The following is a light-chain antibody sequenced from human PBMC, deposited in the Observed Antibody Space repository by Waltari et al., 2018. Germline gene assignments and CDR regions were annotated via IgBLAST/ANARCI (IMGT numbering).Light chain of an antibody. CDR1: SSDIGAYYY. CDR3: SSFTISNTVI. V-gene: IGLV2-14*01. J-gene: IGLJ2*01. CDR2: EVT. Sequence: QSALTQPASVSGSPGPSITLPCTGTSSDIGAYYYVSWYQQHPGKVPKLLIFEVTNRPSGVSNRFSGSKSANTASLTISGLQAEDEADYYCSSFTISNTVIFAEGTKLTVL.